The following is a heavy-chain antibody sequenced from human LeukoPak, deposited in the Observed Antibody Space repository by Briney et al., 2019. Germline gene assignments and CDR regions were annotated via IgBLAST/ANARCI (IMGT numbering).Heavy chain of an antibody. D-gene: IGHD1-20*01. V-gene: IGHV4-38-2*02. CDR2: IYHSGST. Sequence: SETLSLTCTFSGYSISSGYYWGWIRQPPGKGLEWIGSIYHSGSTYYNPSLKSRVTISVDTSKNQFSLKLSSVTAADTAVYYCARGITGTLGPFDYWGQGTLVTVSS. CDR1: GYSISSGYY. J-gene: IGHJ4*02. CDR3: ARGITGTLGPFDY.